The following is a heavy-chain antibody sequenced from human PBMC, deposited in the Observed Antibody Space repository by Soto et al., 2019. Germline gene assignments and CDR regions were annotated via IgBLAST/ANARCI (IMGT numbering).Heavy chain of an antibody. CDR3: ARDRDTALNYGMDV. J-gene: IGHJ6*02. V-gene: IGHV3-53*01. D-gene: IGHD5-18*01. CDR1: GFTFSSYA. Sequence: PGGSLRLSCAAFGFTFSSYAMSWVRQAPGKGLEWVSVIYSGGSTYYADSVKGRFTIPRDNPKNTLYLQMNSLRAEDTAVYYCARDRDTALNYGMDVWGQGTTVTVSS. CDR2: IYSGGST.